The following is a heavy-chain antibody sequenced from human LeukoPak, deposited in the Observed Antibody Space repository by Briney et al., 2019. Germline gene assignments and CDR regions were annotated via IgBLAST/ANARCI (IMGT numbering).Heavy chain of an antibody. Sequence: GGSLRLSCAASGFTFSSYGMHWVRQAPGKGLEWVAFIRYDGSNKYYADSVKGRFTISRDNSKNTLYLQMNSLRAEDTAVYYCARARYCSSTNCYKDYWGQGTLVTVSS. CDR2: IRYDGSNK. J-gene: IGHJ4*02. CDR3: ARARYCSSTNCYKDY. CDR1: GFTFSSYG. D-gene: IGHD2-2*02. V-gene: IGHV3-30*02.